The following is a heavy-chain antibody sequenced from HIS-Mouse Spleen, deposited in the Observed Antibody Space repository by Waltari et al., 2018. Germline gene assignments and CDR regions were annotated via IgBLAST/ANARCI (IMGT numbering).Heavy chain of an antibody. J-gene: IGHJ4*02. CDR1: SGYY. V-gene: IGHV4-34*01. Sequence: QVQLQQWGEGLLKPSETLSFSGYYWSWIRQPPGKGLEWIGEINHSGSTNYNPSPKSRVTISVDTSKNQFSLKLSSVTAADTAVYYCARGPRMVRGVKIDYWGQGTLVTVSS. CDR3: ARGPRMVRGVKIDY. CDR2: INHSGST. D-gene: IGHD3-10*01.